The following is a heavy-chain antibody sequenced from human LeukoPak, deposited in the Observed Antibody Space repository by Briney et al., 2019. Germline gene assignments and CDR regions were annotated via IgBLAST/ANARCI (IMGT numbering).Heavy chain of an antibody. V-gene: IGHV3-30*18. CDR2: ISYDGSNK. J-gene: IGHJ4*02. CDR3: AKVKRFLEWSKGYYFDY. Sequence: PGGSLRLSCAASGFTFSSYGMHWVRQAPGKGLEWVAVISYDGSNKYYADSVKGRFTISRDNSKNTLYLQMNSLRAEDTAVYYCAKVKRFLEWSKGYYFDYWGQGTLVTVSS. D-gene: IGHD3-3*01. CDR1: GFTFSSYG.